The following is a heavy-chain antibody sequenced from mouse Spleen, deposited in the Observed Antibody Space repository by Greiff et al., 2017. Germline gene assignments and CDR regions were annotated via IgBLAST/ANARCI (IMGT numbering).Heavy chain of an antibody. D-gene: IGHD1-1*01. CDR1: GFTFSDYG. J-gene: IGHJ2*01. CDR3: ATTVGGGFGY. CDR2: ISSGSSTI. Sequence: DVMLVESGGGLVKPGGSLKLSCAASGFTFSDYGMHWVRQAPEKGLEWVAYISSGSSTIYYADTVKGRFTISRDNAKNTLFLQMTSLRSEDTAMYYCATTVGGGFGYGGQGTTVTVSS. V-gene: IGHV5-17*01.